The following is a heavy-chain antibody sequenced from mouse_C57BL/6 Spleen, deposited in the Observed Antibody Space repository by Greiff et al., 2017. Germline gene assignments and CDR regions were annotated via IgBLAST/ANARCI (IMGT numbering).Heavy chain of an antibody. V-gene: IGHV1-55*01. J-gene: IGHJ3*01. CDR2: IYPGSGST. D-gene: IGHD1-1*02. CDR1: GYTFTSYW. CDR3: ASFGGPFPGVDY. Sequence: QVQLQQPGAELVKPGASVKMSCKASGYTFTSYWITWVKQRPGQGLEWIGDIYPGSGSTNYNEKFKSKATLTVDTSSSTAYMQLSSLTSEDSAVYFSASFGGPFPGVDYWGQGTLVTVSA.